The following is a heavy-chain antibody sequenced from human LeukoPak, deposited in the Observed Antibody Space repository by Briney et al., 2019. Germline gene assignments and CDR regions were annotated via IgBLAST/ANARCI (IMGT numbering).Heavy chain of an antibody. CDR2: IYHSGST. D-gene: IGHD6-6*01. V-gene: IGHV4-30-2*01. J-gene: IGHJ4*02. CDR3: ARDGYSSSSGGVN. Sequence: TLSLTCTVSGGSISSGGYYGSWIRQPPGKGLEWIGYIYHSGSTYYNPSLKSRVTISVARSKNQFSLKLSSVTAADTAVYYCARDGYSSSSGGVNWGQGTLVTVSS. CDR1: GGSISSGGYY.